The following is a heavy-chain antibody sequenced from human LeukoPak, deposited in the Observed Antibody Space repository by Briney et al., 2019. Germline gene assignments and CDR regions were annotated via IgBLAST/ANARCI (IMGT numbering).Heavy chain of an antibody. V-gene: IGHV4-30-2*03. CDR2: IYHSGST. Sequence: SETLSLTCTVSGGSISSGGYYWSWIRQPPGKGLEWIGSIYHSGSTYYNPSLKSRVTISVDTSKNQFSLKLSSVTAADTAVYYCARSAFSGCPRYWGQGTLVTVSS. CDR1: GGSISSGGYY. D-gene: IGHD6-19*01. J-gene: IGHJ4*02. CDR3: ARSAFSGCPRY.